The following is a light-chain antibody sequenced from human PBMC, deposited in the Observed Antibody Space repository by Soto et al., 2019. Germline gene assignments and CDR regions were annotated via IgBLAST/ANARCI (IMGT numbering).Light chain of an antibody. V-gene: IGKV3-15*01. CDR1: QSVSSN. Sequence: EIVMTQSPATLSVSPRERATLSCRASQSVSSNLAWYQQKPGQSPRLLIYGASTRATGIPARFSGSGSGTEFTLTISSLQSEEFAVYYCQQYNNWPRTFGQGTKVDIK. J-gene: IGKJ1*01. CDR2: GAS. CDR3: QQYNNWPRT.